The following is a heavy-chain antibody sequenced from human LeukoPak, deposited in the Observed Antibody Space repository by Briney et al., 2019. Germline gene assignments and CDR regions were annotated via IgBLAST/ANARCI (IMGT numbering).Heavy chain of an antibody. CDR2: IYHSGST. J-gene: IGHJ2*01. Sequence: PSQTLSLTCTVSGGSISSGDYYWSWIRQPPGKGLEWIGYIYHSGSTYYNPSLKSRVTISVDRSKNQFSLKLSSVTAADTAVYYCARSGYYDSSGYYYDWYFDLWGRGTLVTVSS. D-gene: IGHD3-22*01. V-gene: IGHV4-30-2*01. CDR3: ARSGYYDSSGYYYDWYFDL. CDR1: GGSISSGDYY.